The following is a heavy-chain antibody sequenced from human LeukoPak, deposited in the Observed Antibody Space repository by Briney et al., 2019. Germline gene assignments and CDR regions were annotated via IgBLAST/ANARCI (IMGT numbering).Heavy chain of an antibody. CDR2: ISSSSSYI. J-gene: IGHJ3*02. CDR3: ARVRLTMYCSGGSCSDAFDI. Sequence: PGGSLRLSCAASGFTFSSYSMNWVRQAPGKGLGWVSSISSSSSYIYYADSVKGRFTISRDNAKNSLYLQMNSLRAEDTAVYYCARVRLTMYCSGGSCSDAFDIWGQGTMVTVSS. D-gene: IGHD2-15*01. CDR1: GFTFSSYS. V-gene: IGHV3-21*01.